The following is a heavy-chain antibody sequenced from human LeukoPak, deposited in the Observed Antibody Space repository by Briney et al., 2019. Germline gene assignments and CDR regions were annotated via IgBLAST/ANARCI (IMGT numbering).Heavy chain of an antibody. J-gene: IGHJ3*02. CDR2: ISYDGSNK. CDR3: AKDSPSRQDDTMIVVVPDDAFDI. V-gene: IGHV3-30*18. Sequence: GGSLRLSCAASGFTFSSYGMHWVRQAPGKGLEWVAVISYDGSNKYYADSVKGRFTISRDNSKNTLYLQMNSLRAEDTAVYYCAKDSPSRQDDTMIVVVPDDAFDIWGQETMVTVSS. CDR1: GFTFSSYG. D-gene: IGHD3-22*01.